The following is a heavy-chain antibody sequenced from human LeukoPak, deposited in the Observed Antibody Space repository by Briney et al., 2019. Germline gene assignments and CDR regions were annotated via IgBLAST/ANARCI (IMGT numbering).Heavy chain of an antibody. J-gene: IGHJ4*02. CDR2: ISGSGGST. D-gene: IGHD6-19*01. CDR1: GFTFSSYA. Sequence: GGSLRLSCAASGFTFSSYAMSWVRQAPGKGLEWVSAISGSGGSTYYADSVKGRFTISRDNSKNTLYLQMNSLRAEDTAVYYCANWKQWLVRWDYXGQGXXVTVS. CDR3: ANWKQWLVRWDY. V-gene: IGHV3-23*01.